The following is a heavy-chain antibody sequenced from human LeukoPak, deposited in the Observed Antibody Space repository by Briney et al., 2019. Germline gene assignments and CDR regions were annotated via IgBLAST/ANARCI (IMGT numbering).Heavy chain of an antibody. CDR3: ACSSTSFSDDY. CDR2: IIPIFGTA. Sequence: ASMKVSCKASGGTFSSYAISWVRQAPGQGLEWMGGIIPIFGTANYAQKFQGRVTITADESTSTAYMELSSLRSEDTAVYYCACSSTSFSDDYWGQGTLVTVSS. V-gene: IGHV1-69*01. CDR1: GGTFSSYA. J-gene: IGHJ4*02. D-gene: IGHD2-2*01.